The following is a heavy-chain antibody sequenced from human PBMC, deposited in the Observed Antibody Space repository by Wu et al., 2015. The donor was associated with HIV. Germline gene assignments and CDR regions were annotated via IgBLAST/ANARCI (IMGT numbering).Heavy chain of an antibody. CDR2: ISAYNANT. CDR1: GYTFTKYG. V-gene: IGHV1-18*01. D-gene: IGHD3-22*01. Sequence: QVQLVQSGAEVKKPGASVKVSCKASGYTFTKYGISWVRQAPGQGLEWMGWISAYNANTNYTQKLQGRVTMSTDTSTTTACMELRRLTSDDTAIYYCARAKYYYDSRGYYHDAFDIWAKGQWSPSLQ. J-gene: IGHJ3*02. CDR3: ARAKYYYDSRGYYHDAFDI.